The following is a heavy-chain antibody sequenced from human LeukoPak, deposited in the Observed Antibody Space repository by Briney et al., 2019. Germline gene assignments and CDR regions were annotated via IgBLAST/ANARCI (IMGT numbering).Heavy chain of an antibody. D-gene: IGHD2/OR15-2a*01. CDR3: ARVGFYARAFDI. CDR2: IYYSGST. CDR1: GRSISSYY. J-gene: IGHJ3*02. Sequence: PSVTLSLTCTVSGRSISSYYWSWIRQPPAKGLGWIGNIYYSGSTNYNPSLKSRVTISVDTSKNQFSLKLTAVTAADTGVYYGARVGFYARAFDIWGQGTMITVSS. V-gene: IGHV4-59*07.